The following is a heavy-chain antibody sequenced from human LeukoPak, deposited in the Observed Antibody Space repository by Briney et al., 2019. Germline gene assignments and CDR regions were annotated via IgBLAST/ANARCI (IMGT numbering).Heavy chain of an antibody. Sequence: SETLSLTCTVSCSPISCYYWTWIRQPPGKGLDVIRNFYYSGSNNYNPSLKNRLTISVDTSKNQFSLKLSSVTAADTAVYYCARSLYYYYSSGYYSGAFDIWGQGTMVNGSS. CDR1: CSPISCYY. J-gene: IGHJ3*02. V-gene: IGHV4-59*01. CDR3: ARSLYYYYSSGYYSGAFDI. D-gene: IGHD3-22*01. CDR2: FYYSGSN.